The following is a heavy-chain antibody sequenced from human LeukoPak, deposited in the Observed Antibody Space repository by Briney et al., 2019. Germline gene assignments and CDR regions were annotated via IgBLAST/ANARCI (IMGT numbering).Heavy chain of an antibody. CDR1: GGSFSGYY. CDR3: ARGPSLWYYDRGEVLDY. V-gene: IGHV4-34*01. D-gene: IGHD3-22*01. J-gene: IGHJ4*02. CDR2: INHSGST. Sequence: SETLSLTCAVYGGSFSGYYWSWIRQPPGKGLEWIGEINHSGSTNYNPSLKSRVTISVDTSKNQFSLKLSSVTAADTAVYYCARGPSLWYYDRGEVLDYWGQGTLVTVSS.